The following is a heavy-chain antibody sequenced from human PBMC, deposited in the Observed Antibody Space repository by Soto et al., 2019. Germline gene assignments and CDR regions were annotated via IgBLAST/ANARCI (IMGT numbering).Heavy chain of an antibody. CDR3: ARAFNYYDSTGYYLSWYFDL. CDR2: ISYDGGKK. J-gene: IGHJ2*01. Sequence: QVQLVESGGGVVQPGRSLRLSCVVSGFTFSSYAMHWVRQAPGKGLEWVALISYDGGKKYYADSVKGRFTISRDNSKNTLYLQMNSLRAEDTAVNYCARAFNYYDSTGYYLSWYFDLWGRGTLVTVSS. CDR1: GFTFSSYA. D-gene: IGHD3-22*01. V-gene: IGHV3-30-3*01.